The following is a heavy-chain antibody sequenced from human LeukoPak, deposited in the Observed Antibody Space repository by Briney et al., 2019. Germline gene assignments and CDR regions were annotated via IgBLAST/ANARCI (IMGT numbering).Heavy chain of an antibody. CDR1: GFTFDDYD. Sequence: ARSLRLTCAASGFTFDDYDMHWLRQAQGNGLKWVSGISWNGGSIGYADSVKGRFTISRDNAKNSLYLQMNSLRVEDSALYYCAKNGDSRAYYFFYMDVWGKGTTVTVSS. CDR3: AKNGDSRAYYFFYMDV. CDR2: ISWNGGSI. J-gene: IGHJ6*03. D-gene: IGHD3-10*01. V-gene: IGHV3-9*01.